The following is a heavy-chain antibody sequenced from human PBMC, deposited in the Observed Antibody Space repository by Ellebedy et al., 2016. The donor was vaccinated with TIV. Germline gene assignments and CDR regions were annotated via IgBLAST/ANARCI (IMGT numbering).Heavy chain of an antibody. CDR2: IYSGGDT. V-gene: IGHV3-66*01. D-gene: IGHD3-10*01. CDR1: GFTLSSNY. J-gene: IGHJ4*02. CDR3: ARKYTYGFN. Sequence: GESLKISCAASGFTLSSNYLSWVRQAPGKGLEWALVIYSGGDTDYADSVKGRFTVFRDISKNTLYLQMNSLRADDTAVYYCARKYTYGFNWGQGTLVTVSS.